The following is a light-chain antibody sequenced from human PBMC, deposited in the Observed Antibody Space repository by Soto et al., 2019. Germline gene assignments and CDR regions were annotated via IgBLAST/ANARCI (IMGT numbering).Light chain of an antibody. V-gene: IGKV3-11*01. CDR1: QSVSNNY. Sequence: EIVLTQSPATLSLSPGERATLSCRASQSVSNNYLAWYQQKPGQAPRLLIYDASNRAAGIPARFSGSGSGTDFTLTISSLEPEDFAVYYCQQRSNWPRTFGQGTKVDNK. J-gene: IGKJ1*01. CDR2: DAS. CDR3: QQRSNWPRT.